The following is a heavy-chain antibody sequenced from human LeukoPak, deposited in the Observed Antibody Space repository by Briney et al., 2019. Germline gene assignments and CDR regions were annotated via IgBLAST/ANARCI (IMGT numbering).Heavy chain of an antibody. CDR3: AKVPGGRVGAITGYYFDY. D-gene: IGHD1-26*01. V-gene: IGHV3-30*02. Sequence: PGGSLRLSCAASGFTFSSYGMHWVRQAPGKGLEWVAFIRYDGSNKYYADSVKGRFTISRDNSKNTLYLQMNSLRAEDTAVYYCAKVPGGRVGAITGYYFDYWGQGTLVTVSS. J-gene: IGHJ4*02. CDR1: GFTFSSYG. CDR2: IRYDGSNK.